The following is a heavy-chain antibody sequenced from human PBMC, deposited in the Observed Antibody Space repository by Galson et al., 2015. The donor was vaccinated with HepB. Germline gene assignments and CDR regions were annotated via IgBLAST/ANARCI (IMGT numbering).Heavy chain of an antibody. D-gene: IGHD6-6*01. V-gene: IGHV3-30-3*01. CDR1: GFTFSSYT. Sequence: SLRLSCAASGFTFSSYTMHWVRQVPGKGLEWVAVISSDRGNKYYADSVKGRFTISRDNSQNTLYLQMNSLRADDTAVFYCARPIATRYFDYWGQGTLVTVSS. CDR3: ARPIATRYFDY. J-gene: IGHJ4*02. CDR2: ISSDRGNK.